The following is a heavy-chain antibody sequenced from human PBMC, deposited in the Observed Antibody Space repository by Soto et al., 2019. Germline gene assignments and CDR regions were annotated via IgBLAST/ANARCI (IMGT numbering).Heavy chain of an antibody. Sequence: QVQLQQGGAGLLKPSDTLSLTCAVYGGSFRGYYWSWIRQPPGKGLEWIGEINHSGSTNYNPSLKSRVTISVDTSKNLFALKLSSVTAAATAVYYCAARYCSGTSCYSYFDYWGQGTVVTVS. CDR1: GGSFRGYY. J-gene: IGHJ4*02. CDR3: AARYCSGTSCYSYFDY. V-gene: IGHV4-34*01. CDR2: INHSGST. D-gene: IGHD2-2*01.